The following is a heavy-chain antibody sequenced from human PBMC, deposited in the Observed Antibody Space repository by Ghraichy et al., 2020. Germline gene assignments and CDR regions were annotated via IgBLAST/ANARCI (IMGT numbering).Heavy chain of an antibody. Sequence: SETLSLTCTVSGGSISSYYWSWIRQPPGKGLEWIGYIYYSGSTNYNPSLKSRVTISVDTSKNQFSLKLSSVTAADTAVYYCARSRWGSEWEYYYNYYMDVWGKGTTVTVSS. J-gene: IGHJ6*03. D-gene: IGHD1-26*01. CDR3: ARSRWGSEWEYYYNYYMDV. CDR1: GGSISSYY. CDR2: IYYSGST. V-gene: IGHV4-59*01.